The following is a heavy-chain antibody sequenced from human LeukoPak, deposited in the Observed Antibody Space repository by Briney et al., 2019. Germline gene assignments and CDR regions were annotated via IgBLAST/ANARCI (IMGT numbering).Heavy chain of an antibody. J-gene: IGHJ5*02. D-gene: IGHD3-10*01. CDR3: TRGPNHYGSGRSYFDP. V-gene: IGHV1-2*02. Sequence: ASVKVSCKASGYTFTGYYLYWVRQAPGQGLEWMGWINPDSGTTNYAQKFQGRVTMTRDTSIRTVYMDLSRLRSDDTAVYYCTRGPNHYGSGRSYFDPWGQGTLVTVSS. CDR1: GYTFTGYY. CDR2: INPDSGTT.